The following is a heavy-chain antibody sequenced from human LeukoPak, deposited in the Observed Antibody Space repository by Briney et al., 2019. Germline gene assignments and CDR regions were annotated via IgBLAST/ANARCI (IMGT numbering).Heavy chain of an antibody. CDR2: IRYDGSNK. V-gene: IGHV3-30*02. J-gene: IGHJ3*02. CDR3: AKDPRVPYYYDSSGYYLI. D-gene: IGHD3-22*01. Sequence: GGALRLSCAASGFTFSSYGMHWVRQAPGKGLEWVAFIRYDGSNKYYADSVKGRFTISRDNSKNTLYLQMNSLRAEDTAVYYCAKDPRVPYYYDSSGYYLIWGQGTMVTVSS. CDR1: GFTFSSYG.